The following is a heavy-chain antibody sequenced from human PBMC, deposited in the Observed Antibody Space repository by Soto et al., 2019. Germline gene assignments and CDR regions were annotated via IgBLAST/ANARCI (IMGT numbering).Heavy chain of an antibody. D-gene: IGHD2-21*01. CDR3: ARVVTCGGHCHIFDY. Sequence: EVQLMESGGGLVQPGGSLRLSCAASGLTVNGNDMTWVRQAPGRGLEWVSLIYSGSSTDYADSVKSRFTISRDNSKNTLYLQMDSLIDEDSAIYYCARVVTCGGHCHIFDYWGQGSLVTVSS. V-gene: IGHV3-66*01. CDR2: IYSGSST. J-gene: IGHJ4*02. CDR1: GLTVNGND.